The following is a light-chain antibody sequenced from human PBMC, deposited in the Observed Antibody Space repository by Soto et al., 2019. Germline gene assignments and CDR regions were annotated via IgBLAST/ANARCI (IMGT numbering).Light chain of an antibody. CDR2: GAS. J-gene: IGKJ5*01. CDR1: ESVSSN. V-gene: IGKV3-15*01. Sequence: EIVMTQSPATLSVSPGERATLSCRTSESVSSNLAWYQQKPGQAPGLLIYGASTRATGIPDRFSGSGSGTDFTLTISRLEPEDFAVYYCQQRSNWSITFGQGTRLENK. CDR3: QQRSNWSIT.